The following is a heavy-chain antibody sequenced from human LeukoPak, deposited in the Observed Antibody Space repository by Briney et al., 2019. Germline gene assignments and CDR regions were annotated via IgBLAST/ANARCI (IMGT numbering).Heavy chain of an antibody. Sequence: SETLSLTCTVSGASIDTYYWTWIRQPPGKGLEWIGEINHSGSSKYNPSLKSRVTIAVDTSKKQFSLKLSSVTAADTAVYYCARGGTAGTLWDWFDPWGQGTLVTVSS. CDR1: GASIDTYY. J-gene: IGHJ5*02. CDR3: ARGGTAGTLWDWFDP. D-gene: IGHD1-1*01. V-gene: IGHV4-34*01. CDR2: INHSGSS.